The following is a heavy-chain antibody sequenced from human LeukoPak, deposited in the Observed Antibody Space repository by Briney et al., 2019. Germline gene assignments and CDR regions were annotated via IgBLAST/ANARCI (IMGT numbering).Heavy chain of an antibody. Sequence: PGGSLRLSCAASGFTFSNAWMSWVRQAPGKGLEWVANIKQDGSEKYYVDSVKGRFTISRDNAKNSLYLQMNSLRAEDTAVYYCARDPENLFTMIVHDVFNIWGQGTMVTVSS. CDR1: GFTFSNAW. D-gene: IGHD3-22*01. V-gene: IGHV3-7*01. CDR2: IKQDGSEK. J-gene: IGHJ3*02. CDR3: ARDPENLFTMIVHDVFNI.